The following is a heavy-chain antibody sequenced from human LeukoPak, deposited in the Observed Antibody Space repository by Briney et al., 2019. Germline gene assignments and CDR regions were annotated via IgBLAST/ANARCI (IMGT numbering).Heavy chain of an antibody. Sequence: LETLSLTCTVPGGSISNYYWSWIRQPAGKGLEWIGRIYTSGSTNYNPSLKSRVTISVDTSKNQFSLKLSSVTAADTAVYYCARAMYYDFWSGYYKDLIWFDPWGQGTLVTVSS. CDR1: GGSISNYY. D-gene: IGHD3-3*01. J-gene: IGHJ5*02. CDR2: IYTSGST. CDR3: ARAMYYDFWSGYYKDLIWFDP. V-gene: IGHV4-4*07.